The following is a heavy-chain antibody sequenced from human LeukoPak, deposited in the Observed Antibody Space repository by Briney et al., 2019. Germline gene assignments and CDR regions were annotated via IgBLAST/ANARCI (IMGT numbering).Heavy chain of an antibody. Sequence: SQTLSLTCTVSGGSISSGSYYWSWIRQPAGKGLEWIGRIYTSGSTNYNPSLKSRVTISVDTSKNQFSLKLSSVTAADTAVYYCARVVTFRFDYWGQGTLVTVSS. CDR1: GGSISSGSYY. CDR3: ARVVTFRFDY. J-gene: IGHJ4*02. CDR2: IYTSGST. D-gene: IGHD4-23*01. V-gene: IGHV4-61*02.